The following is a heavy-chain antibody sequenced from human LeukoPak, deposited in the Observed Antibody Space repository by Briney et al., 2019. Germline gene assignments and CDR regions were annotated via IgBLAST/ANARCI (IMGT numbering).Heavy chain of an antibody. CDR2: INSDGSST. CDR1: GFTFSSYW. D-gene: IGHD3-9*01. V-gene: IGHV3-74*01. Sequence: GGSLRLSCAASGFTFSSYWMHWVRQAPGKGLVWVSRINSDGSSTSYADSVKGRFTISRDNSNNALYLQMNSLRAEDTAVYYCARGTFDWSSYYFDYWGQGTLVTVSS. CDR3: ARGTFDWSSYYFDY. J-gene: IGHJ4*02.